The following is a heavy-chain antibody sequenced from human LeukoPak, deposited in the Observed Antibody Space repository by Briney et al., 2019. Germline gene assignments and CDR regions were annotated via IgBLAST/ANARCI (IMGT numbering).Heavy chain of an antibody. CDR2: ISSSSRYI. J-gene: IGHJ4*02. V-gene: IGHV3-21*01. CDR3: ARDRKSSGWYPPGY. CDR1: GFTFSSYS. Sequence: PGGSLRLSCAASGFTFSSYSMNWVRQAPGKGLEWVSSISSSSRYIYYADSVKGRFTISRDNAKNSLYLQMNSLRAEDTAVYYCARDRKSSGWYPPGYWGQGTLVTVSS. D-gene: IGHD6-19*01.